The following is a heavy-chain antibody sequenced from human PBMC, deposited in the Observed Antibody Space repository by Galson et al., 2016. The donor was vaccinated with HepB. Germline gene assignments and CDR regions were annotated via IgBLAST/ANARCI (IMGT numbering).Heavy chain of an antibody. CDR3: ASSGRRSAYSPRQWRPTSYFDY. J-gene: IGHJ4*02. V-gene: IGHV3-23*01. CDR1: GITFSNYI. CDR2: LTTSGTTT. Sequence: SLRLSCAASGITFSNYIMSWVRQAPGKGLEWVSGLTTSGTTTYYADSVKGRFTISRDSANNTVYLQMNSLRAEDSAVYYCASSGRRSAYSPRQWRPTSYFDYWSQGTRVTVSS. D-gene: IGHD6-19*01.